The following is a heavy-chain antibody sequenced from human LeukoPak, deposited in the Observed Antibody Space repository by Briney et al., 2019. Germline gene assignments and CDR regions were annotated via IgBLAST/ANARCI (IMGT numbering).Heavy chain of an antibody. J-gene: IGHJ6*03. CDR3: ARDPIGYSGSSPEVPYYYYMDV. CDR2: ISSSSRYI. V-gene: IGHV3-21*01. D-gene: IGHD1-26*01. Sequence: GGSLRLSCAGSGFTFDEYAMHGVGQARGKGVEWVASISSSSRYIDYAGAVKDGFTISRDNAKNSLYLQLHSLSAEDTAVYYCARDPIGYSGSSPEVPYYYYMDVWGKGTTVTISS. CDR1: GFTFDEYA.